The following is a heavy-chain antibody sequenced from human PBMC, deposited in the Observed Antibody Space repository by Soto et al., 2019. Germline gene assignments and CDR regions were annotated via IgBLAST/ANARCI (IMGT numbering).Heavy chain of an antibody. CDR1: GFTFSGSD. CDR3: SLQHLVIPVASAIDY. J-gene: IGHJ4*02. V-gene: IGHV3-73*02. CDR2: IRSIAYSYAT. Sequence: EVQLVESGGGLVQPGGSLKLSCATSGFTFSGSDIHWVRQASGKGLEWVGRIRSIAYSYATVYAASVKGRFTISRDASKNMAYLQMNSLRTEDTAVYYCSLQHLVIPVASAIDYLGQGSLVTVSS. D-gene: IGHD6-19*01.